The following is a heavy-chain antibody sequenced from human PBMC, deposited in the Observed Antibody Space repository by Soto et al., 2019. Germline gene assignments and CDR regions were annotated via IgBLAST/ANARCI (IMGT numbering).Heavy chain of an antibody. V-gene: IGHV3-48*03. CDR2: MSSSGSNI. J-gene: IGHJ3*02. Sequence: EVQLVESGGGLVQPGGSLRLSCEASGFSLNNYEMNWVRQAPGKGPEWLSYMSSSGSNIYYVDSVKGRFTISRDTAKNSVYLEMDSLGVEDTAVYHCASEGESAGRDAFDIWGQGTMVTVSS. CDR3: ASEGESAGRDAFDI. D-gene: IGHD3-10*01. CDR1: GFSLNNYE.